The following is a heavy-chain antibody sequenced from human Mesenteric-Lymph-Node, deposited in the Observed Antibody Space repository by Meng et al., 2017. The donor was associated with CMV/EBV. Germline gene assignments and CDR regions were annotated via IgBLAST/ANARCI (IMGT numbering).Heavy chain of an antibody. CDR2: ISHDGNKK. J-gene: IGHJ4*02. V-gene: IGHV3-30*04. D-gene: IGHD3-3*01. CDR1: FTFNNFA. Sequence: FTFNNFAMNWVRQAPGKGPEWLADISHDGNKKHYADSVKGRFTITRDNSQKTLNLHMNALRPEDTAVYYCARGTFLEWFSSTPDPFEHWGQGTLVTVSS. CDR3: ARGTFLEWFSSTPDPFEH.